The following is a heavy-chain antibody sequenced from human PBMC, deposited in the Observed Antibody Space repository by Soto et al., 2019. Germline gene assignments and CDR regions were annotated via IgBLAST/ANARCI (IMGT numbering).Heavy chain of an antibody. CDR1: SSSINNNC. V-gene: IGHV4-59*13. D-gene: IGHD7-27*01. CDR2: VYYNGIT. CDR3: TRANWYSEY. J-gene: IGHJ4*02. Sequence: LSLTCTVSSSSINNNCWSWIRQPPGKGLEWLAYVYYNGITNYNPSLKSRVTMSVDTSKNQLPLNLTSLTAADTAIYYCTRANWYSEYWGQGTLVTVSS.